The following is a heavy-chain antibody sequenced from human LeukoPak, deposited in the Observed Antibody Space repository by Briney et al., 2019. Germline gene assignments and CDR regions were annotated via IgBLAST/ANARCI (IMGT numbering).Heavy chain of an antibody. Sequence: GASVRVSCKASGGTFSSYAISWVRQAPGQGLEWMGGIIPIFGTANYAQKFQGRVTITTDESTSTAYMELSSLRSEDTAVYYCTRDDSSGYYYPYWGQGTLVTVSS. CDR1: GGTFSSYA. CDR3: TRDDSSGYYYPY. D-gene: IGHD3-22*01. J-gene: IGHJ4*02. CDR2: IIPIFGTA. V-gene: IGHV1-69*05.